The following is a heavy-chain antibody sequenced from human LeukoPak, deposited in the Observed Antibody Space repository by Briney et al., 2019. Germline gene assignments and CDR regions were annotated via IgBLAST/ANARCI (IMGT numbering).Heavy chain of an antibody. CDR1: GFTFRNYA. CDR3: ARDFTGYYGSGSYC. CDR2: IYSGGST. V-gene: IGHV3-53*01. Sequence: GGSLRLSCAASGFTFRNYAMSWVRQAPGKGLEWVSVIYSGGSTYYADSVKGRFTISRDNSKNTLYLQMNSLRAEDTAVYYCARDFTGYYGSGSYCWGQGTLVTVSP. J-gene: IGHJ4*02. D-gene: IGHD3-10*01.